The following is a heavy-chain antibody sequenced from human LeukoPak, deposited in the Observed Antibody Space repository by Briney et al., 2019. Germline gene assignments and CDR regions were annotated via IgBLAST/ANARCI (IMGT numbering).Heavy chain of an antibody. CDR3: ARGMATTHSY. V-gene: IGHV3-21*01. D-gene: IGHD5-12*01. J-gene: IGHJ4*02. CDR2: ISSSSYI. Sequence: PGGSLRLSCAASGFTFSSYAMSWVRQAPGKGLEWVSSISSSSYIYYADSVKGRFTISRDNAKNSLYLQMNSLRAEDTAVYYCARGMATTHSYWGQGTLVTVSS. CDR1: GFTFSSYA.